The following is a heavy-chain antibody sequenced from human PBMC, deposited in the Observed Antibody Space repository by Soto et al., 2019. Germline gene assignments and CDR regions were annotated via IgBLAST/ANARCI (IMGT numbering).Heavy chain of an antibody. CDR1: GLSLSTPGGG. J-gene: IGHJ5*02. CDR3: AHRVTYSTNYSVGWFDP. D-gene: IGHD4-4*01. Sequence: QITLKESGPALMEPTQTLTLTCSFSGLSLSTPGGGVGWLRQAPGKALECLAIIYWDNDKRYNPSLKTRLTITEDTSKNQVVLTMTYMEPVDTAIYYCAHRVTYSTNYSVGWFDPWGQGTLVTVS. CDR2: IYWDNDK. V-gene: IGHV2-5*02.